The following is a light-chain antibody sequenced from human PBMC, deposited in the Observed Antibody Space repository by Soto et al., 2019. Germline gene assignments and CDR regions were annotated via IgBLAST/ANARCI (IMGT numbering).Light chain of an antibody. CDR1: SSDIGTYDY. CDR2: EVS. Sequence: QSVLTQPPSASGSPGQSVTISCTGTSSDIGTYDYVSWYQHLPDKAPKLIIYEVSKRPSGVPDRFSGSKSGHTASLTVSGLQAEDEGDYYCCSYGGGNNFYVFGTGTKVTVL. J-gene: IGLJ1*01. CDR3: CSYGGGNNFYV. V-gene: IGLV2-8*01.